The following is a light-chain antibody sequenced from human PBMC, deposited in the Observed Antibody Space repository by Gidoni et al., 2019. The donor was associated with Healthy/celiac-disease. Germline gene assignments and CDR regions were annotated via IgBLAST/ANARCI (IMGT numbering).Light chain of an antibody. CDR2: RNN. J-gene: IGLJ3*02. CDR3: AAWDDSLIVRDWV. Sequence: QSVLTQPPSASGTPGQRVTISCSGSSSNIGSNYVYWYQQLPGPAPKLLIYRNNPRPSGVPDRFSGSKSGTSASLAISGLRSEDEADYYCAAWDDSLIVRDWVFGGGTKLTVL. CDR1: SSNIGSNY. V-gene: IGLV1-47*01.